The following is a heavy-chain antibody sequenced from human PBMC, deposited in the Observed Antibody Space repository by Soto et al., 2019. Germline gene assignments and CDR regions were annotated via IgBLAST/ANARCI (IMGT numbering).Heavy chain of an antibody. Sequence: QVQLVQSGAEVKKPGSSVKVSCKASGGTFSSYTISWVRQAPGQGREWMGRIIPILGIANYAQKFQGRVTITADKSTSTAYMELSSLRSEDTAVYYCERVVGSALSYSGMDVWGQGTTVTVSS. V-gene: IGHV1-69*02. CDR1: GGTFSSYT. J-gene: IGHJ6*02. CDR2: IIPILGIA. CDR3: ERVVGSALSYSGMDV. D-gene: IGHD2-15*01.